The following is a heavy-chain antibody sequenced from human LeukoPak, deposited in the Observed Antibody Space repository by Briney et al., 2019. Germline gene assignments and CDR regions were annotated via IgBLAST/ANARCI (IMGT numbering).Heavy chain of an antibody. Sequence: SETLSLTCAVYGGSFSGDFWSWLRQSPGKGLEWIWEIKHDGSTAYNPSLKSRIIISVDTSKNQFSLTLTSVTAADTALYYCARHGVAATTDWFDPWGHGTLVTVSS. J-gene: IGHJ5*02. V-gene: IGHV4-34*01. D-gene: IGHD6-13*01. CDR3: ARHGVAATTDWFDP. CDR2: IKHDGST. CDR1: GGSFSGDF.